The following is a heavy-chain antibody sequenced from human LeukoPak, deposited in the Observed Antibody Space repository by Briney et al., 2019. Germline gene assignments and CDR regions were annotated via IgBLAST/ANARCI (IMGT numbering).Heavy chain of an antibody. V-gene: IGHV3-15*01. CDR1: GFTFSNAW. J-gene: IGHJ4*02. CDR3: TTDCGGDCYRFDY. Sequence: GGSLRLSCAASGFTFSNAWMSWVRQAPGKGLEWVGRIKSKTDGGTTDYAAPVKGRFTISRDDSKNTLYLQMNSLKTEDTAVYYCTTDCGGDCYRFDYWGQGTLVTVSS. D-gene: IGHD2-21*02. CDR2: IKSKTDGGTT.